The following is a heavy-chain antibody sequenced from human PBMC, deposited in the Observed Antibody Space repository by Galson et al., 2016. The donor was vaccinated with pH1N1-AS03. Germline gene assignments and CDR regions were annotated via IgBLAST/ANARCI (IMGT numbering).Heavy chain of an antibody. D-gene: IGHD1-1*01. J-gene: IGHJ4*02. CDR3: ATKQRLAS. Sequence: SVKVSCKASGYTFTDYYIHWVRQAPGQGLEWMGRLTPNSGVTNYAQKFQGRVTMTRDMSLTTAYMELSSLKPDDTAVYYCATKQRLASWGQGTLVTVSS. CDR1: GYTFTDYY. V-gene: IGHV1-2*06. CDR2: LTPNSGVT.